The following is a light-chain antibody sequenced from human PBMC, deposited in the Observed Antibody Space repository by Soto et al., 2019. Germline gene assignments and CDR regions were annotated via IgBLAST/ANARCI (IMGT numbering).Light chain of an antibody. CDR3: QAWDSSTGV. J-gene: IGLJ1*01. V-gene: IGLV3-1*01. Sequence: SYELTQPPSVSVSPGQTASIARSGDKLGRKYAYWYQQKPGQSPVVVIYEDNKRPSGIPERFSGSNSGNTATLTISGTQAMDEADYYCQAWDSSTGVFGTGTKVTVL. CDR1: KLGRKY. CDR2: EDN.